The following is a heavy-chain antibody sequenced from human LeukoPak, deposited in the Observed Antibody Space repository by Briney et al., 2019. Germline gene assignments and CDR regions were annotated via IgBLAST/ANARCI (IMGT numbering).Heavy chain of an antibody. CDR2: ISYDGSNK. CDR3: ARSPAGSGSYWGYYYYYGMDV. D-gene: IGHD3-10*01. V-gene: IGHV3-30-3*01. CDR1: GFTFSSYA. Sequence: PGRSLRLSCAASGFTFSSYAMHWVRQAPGKGLEWVAVISYDGSNKYYADSVKGRFTISRDNSKNTLYLQMNSLRAEDTAVYYCARSPAGSGSYWGYYYYYGMDVWGQGTTVTVSS. J-gene: IGHJ6*02.